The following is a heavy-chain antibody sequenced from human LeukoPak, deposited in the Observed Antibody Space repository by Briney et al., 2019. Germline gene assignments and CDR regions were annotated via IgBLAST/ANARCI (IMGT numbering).Heavy chain of an antibody. CDR1: GGSISSGSYY. CDR2: IYTSGST. Sequence: PSETLSLTCTVSGGSISSGSYYWSWIRQPAGKGLEWIGRIYTSGSTNYNPSLKSRVTISVDTSKNQFSLKLSSVTAADTAVYYCARFYDSSGYYYVDAFDIWGQGTMVTVSS. D-gene: IGHD3-22*01. J-gene: IGHJ3*02. CDR3: ARFYDSSGYYYVDAFDI. V-gene: IGHV4-61*02.